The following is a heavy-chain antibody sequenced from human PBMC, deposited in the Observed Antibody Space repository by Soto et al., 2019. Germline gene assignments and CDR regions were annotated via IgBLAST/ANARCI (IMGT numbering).Heavy chain of an antibody. J-gene: IGHJ5*02. CDR1: GCSISSYY. D-gene: IGHD3-22*01. CDR2: IYYSGST. V-gene: IGHV4-59*01. Sequence: XETLSLTCTVSGCSISSYYWSWIRQPPGKGLEWIGYIYYSGSTNYNPSLKSRVTISVDTSKNQFSLKLSSVTAADTAVYYCARDYDSSVIDPWGQGALVTVSS. CDR3: ARDYDSSVIDP.